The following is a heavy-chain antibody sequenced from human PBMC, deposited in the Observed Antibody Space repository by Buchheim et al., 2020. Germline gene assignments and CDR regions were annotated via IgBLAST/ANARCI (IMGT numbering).Heavy chain of an antibody. J-gene: IGHJ2*01. CDR1: GFTFSSYA. CDR3: ATHPPGRITIFGVVIEYWYFDL. CDR2: LSGSGGST. Sequence: EVQLLESGGGLVQPGGSLRLSCAASGFTFSSYAMSWVRQAPGKGLEWVSALSGSGGSTYYAASVKGRFTISRDNSKNTLYLQMNSLRAEDTTVYYCATHPPGRITIFGVVIEYWYFDLWGRGT. V-gene: IGHV3-23*01. D-gene: IGHD3-3*01.